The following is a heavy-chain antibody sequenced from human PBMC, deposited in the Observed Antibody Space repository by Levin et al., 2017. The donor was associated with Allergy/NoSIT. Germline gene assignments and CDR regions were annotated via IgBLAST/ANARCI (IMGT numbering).Heavy chain of an antibody. D-gene: IGHD6-19*01. CDR2: IYSGGST. CDR1: GFTVSSHY. CDR3: ARERGEDVAVAISH. V-gene: IGHV3-53*01. Sequence: GESLKISCAASGFTVSSHYMSWVRQAPGKGLEWVSVIYSGGSTYYADSVKGRFTISRDNSKNTLYLQMNSLRAEDTAVYYCARERGEDVAVAISHWGQGTLVTVSS. J-gene: IGHJ4*02.